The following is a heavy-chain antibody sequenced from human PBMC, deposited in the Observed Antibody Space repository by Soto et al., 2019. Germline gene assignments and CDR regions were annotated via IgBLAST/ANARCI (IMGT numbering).Heavy chain of an antibody. Sequence: PSVKVSCKASGYTFTSYGISWVRQAPGQGLEWMGWISAYNGNTNYAQKLQGRVTMTTDTSTSTAYMELRSLRYDDTAVYYCARDGSGSSPLYYYYGMDVWGQGTTVTVSS. CDR1: GYTFTSYG. V-gene: IGHV1-18*01. CDR3: ARDGSGSSPLYYYYGMDV. D-gene: IGHD3-10*01. J-gene: IGHJ6*02. CDR2: ISAYNGNT.